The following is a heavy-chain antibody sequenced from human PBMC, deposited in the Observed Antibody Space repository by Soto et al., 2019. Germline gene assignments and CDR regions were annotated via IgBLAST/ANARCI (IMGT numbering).Heavy chain of an antibody. V-gene: IGHV4-4*07. J-gene: IGHJ6*02. Sequence: PSETLSLTCTVSGGSISSYYWSWIRQPAGKGLEWIGRIYTSGSTNYNPSLKSRVTMSVDTSKNQFSLKLSSVTAAATAVYYCARVCSGGSCYAGYYYGMDVWGQGTTVTVSS. CDR3: ARVCSGGSCYAGYYYGMDV. CDR2: IYTSGST. D-gene: IGHD2-15*01. CDR1: GGSISSYY.